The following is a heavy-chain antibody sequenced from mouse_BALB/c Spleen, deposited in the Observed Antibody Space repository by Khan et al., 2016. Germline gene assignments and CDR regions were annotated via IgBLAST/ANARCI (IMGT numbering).Heavy chain of an antibody. CDR2: INTYSGES. V-gene: IGHV9-3-1*01. J-gene: IGHJ1*01. D-gene: IGHD1-1*01. CDR3: ARYRYYYGSSRYFDV. CDR1: GYTFTNYG. Sequence: QIQLVQSGPELKRPGKTVKISCKASGYTFTNYGINWVKQAPGKGLKWMGWINTYSGESTYADDFKGRFAFSLETSANTAYLQINNLKNEDTATYFCARYRYYYGSSRYFDVGGAGTTVTVS.